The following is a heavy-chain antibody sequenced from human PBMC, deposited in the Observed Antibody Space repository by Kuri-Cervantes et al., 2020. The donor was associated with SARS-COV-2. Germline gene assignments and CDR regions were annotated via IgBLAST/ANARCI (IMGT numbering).Heavy chain of an antibody. CDR1: GFTFSSYG. D-gene: IGHD4-17*01. V-gene: IGHV1-69*06. J-gene: IGHJ4*02. Sequence: SCAASGFTFSSYGMHWVRQAPGQGLEWMGGIIPILGTTNYAQKFQGRLTISADKSSGTAYMYLSSLRSENTATYFCARDHRGSDYSASTDYWGQGTLVTAPQ. CDR2: IIPILGTT. CDR3: ARDHRGSDYSASTDY.